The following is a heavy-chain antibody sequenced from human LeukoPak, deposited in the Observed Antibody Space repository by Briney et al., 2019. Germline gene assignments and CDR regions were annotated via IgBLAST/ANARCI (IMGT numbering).Heavy chain of an antibody. Sequence: GGSLRLSCAASGFTFSSYGMHWVRQAPGKGLEWVAFIRYDGSNKYYADSVKGRFTISRDNAKNSLYLQMNSLRAEDTAVYYCARVTGAALNYYYYMDVWGKGTTVTVSS. CDR3: ARVTGAALNYYYYMDV. CDR2: IRYDGSNK. V-gene: IGHV3-30*02. J-gene: IGHJ6*03. CDR1: GFTFSSYG. D-gene: IGHD6-6*01.